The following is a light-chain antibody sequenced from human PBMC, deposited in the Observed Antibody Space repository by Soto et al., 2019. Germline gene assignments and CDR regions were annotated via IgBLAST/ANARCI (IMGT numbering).Light chain of an antibody. CDR3: QNSYNSPWT. V-gene: IGKV1-39*01. Sequence: DIQMTQSPSSLSSSVGDIFTITCRASQGIRNDLGWYQQKPGKAPKRLIYAASSLQSGVPSRFSGSGSGTDFTLTISSLQPEDFATYYCQNSYNSPWTFGQGTKVNIK. CDR1: QGIRND. CDR2: AAS. J-gene: IGKJ1*01.